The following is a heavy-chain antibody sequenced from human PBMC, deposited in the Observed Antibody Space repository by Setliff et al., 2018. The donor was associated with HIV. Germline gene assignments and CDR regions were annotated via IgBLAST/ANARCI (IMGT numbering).Heavy chain of an antibody. Sequence: ASVKVSCKASGDTFTTYDINWVRQAPGQGLEWMGIINPSGGNTSYAQKFQGRVTATTDISASTAYMELSSLRSEDTAVYYCARDLPTPNWGFDYWGQGTLVTVSS. J-gene: IGHJ4*02. CDR2: INPSGGNT. CDR3: ARDLPTPNWGFDY. CDR1: GDTFTTYD. V-gene: IGHV1-46*01. D-gene: IGHD7-27*01.